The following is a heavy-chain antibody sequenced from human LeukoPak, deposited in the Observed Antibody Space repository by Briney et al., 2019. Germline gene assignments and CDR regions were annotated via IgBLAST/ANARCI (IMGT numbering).Heavy chain of an antibody. CDR3: ASHDFLDY. CDR1: GFTFSSHW. D-gene: IGHD2-21*02. Sequence: GGSLRLSCAASGFTFSSHWMTWVRQAPGKGLEWVANIKQDESEIYYVDSVKGRFTISRNNAKNSLYLQMNSLRVEDTGVYYCASHDFLDYWGQGTLVSVCS. V-gene: IGHV3-7*01. J-gene: IGHJ4*02. CDR2: IKQDESEI.